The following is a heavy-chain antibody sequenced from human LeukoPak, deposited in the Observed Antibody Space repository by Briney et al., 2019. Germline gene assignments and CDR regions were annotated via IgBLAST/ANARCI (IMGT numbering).Heavy chain of an antibody. V-gene: IGHV7-4-1*02. CDR1: GYTFTSYA. CDR2: INTNTGNP. D-gene: IGHD2-21*02. J-gene: IGHJ5*02. Sequence: GASVKVSCKASGYTFTSYAMNWVRQAPGQGLEWMGWINTNTGNPTYAQGFTGWFVFSLDTSVSTAYLQISSLKAEDTAVYYCARGYCGGDCSIYWFDPWGQGTLVTVSS. CDR3: ARGYCGGDCSIYWFDP.